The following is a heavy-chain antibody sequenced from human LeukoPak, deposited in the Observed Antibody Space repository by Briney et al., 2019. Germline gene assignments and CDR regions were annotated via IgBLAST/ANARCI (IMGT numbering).Heavy chain of an antibody. V-gene: IGHV3-23*01. Sequence: GGSLRLSCAASSFTVSSNEMSWVRQAPGEELEWVSAISGSGGSTYYADSVKGRYTISRDNSKNTQYLQMNSLRAEDTAVYYCAKAAYEPWPGASFDYWGQGTLVTVSS. CDR3: AKAAYEPWPGASFDY. J-gene: IGHJ4*02. CDR2: ISGSGGST. D-gene: IGHD6-19*01. CDR1: SFTVSSNE.